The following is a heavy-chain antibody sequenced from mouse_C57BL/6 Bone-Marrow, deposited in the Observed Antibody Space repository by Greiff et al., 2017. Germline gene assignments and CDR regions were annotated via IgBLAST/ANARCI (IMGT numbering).Heavy chain of an antibody. CDR3: ALSYGNGRAMDY. CDR1: GFTFSSYG. V-gene: IGHV5-6*01. CDR2: IRSGGSYT. D-gene: IGHD2-1*01. J-gene: IGHJ4*01. Sequence: EVKLMESGGDLVKPGGSLKLSCAASGFTFSSYGMSWVRQTPDKRLEWVATIRSGGSYTYYPDSVKGRFTISRDNAKHTLDLQMSSLKSEGTAMYYCALSYGNGRAMDYWGQGTSVTVSS.